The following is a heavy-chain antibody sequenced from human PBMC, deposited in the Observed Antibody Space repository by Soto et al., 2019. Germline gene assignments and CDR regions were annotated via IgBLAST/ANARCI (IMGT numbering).Heavy chain of an antibody. CDR2: IKEDGGVK. V-gene: IGHV3-7*04. CDR1: GFTFSTYW. Sequence: EVQLVESGGGVVQPGGSLRLSCAASGFTFSTYWMSWVRHAPGKGPEFVANIKEDGGVKNYVDSVRGRFTISRDNAKNSVYLQMNSLRSEDTAVYYCARDPGSGAFDIWGQGAVVTVSS. J-gene: IGHJ3*02. D-gene: IGHD1-26*01. CDR3: ARDPGSGAFDI.